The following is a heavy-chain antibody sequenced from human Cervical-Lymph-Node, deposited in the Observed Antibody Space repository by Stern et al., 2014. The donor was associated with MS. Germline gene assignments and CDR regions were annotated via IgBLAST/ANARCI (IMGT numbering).Heavy chain of an antibody. CDR3: ARRGTTGTIDGFDI. CDR2: TFPGDFDS. J-gene: IGHJ3*02. Sequence: EVQLAQSGAEVKKPGESVKISCEGSGYTFTSHCIAWGRQVPGKGLEWMGITFPGDFDSSYSPSFQGRVTISADRSFSTASLQWRTLRASDTAMYYCARRGTTGTIDGFDIWGQGSMVTVSS. CDR1: GYTFTSHC. V-gene: IGHV5-51*01. D-gene: IGHD1-1*01.